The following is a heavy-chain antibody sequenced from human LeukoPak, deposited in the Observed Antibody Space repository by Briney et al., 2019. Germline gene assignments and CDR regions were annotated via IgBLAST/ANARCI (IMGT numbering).Heavy chain of an antibody. D-gene: IGHD6-13*01. CDR1: GYTFTSYG. V-gene: IGHV1-18*01. J-gene: IGHJ6*03. CDR2: ISAYNGNT. Sequence: ASVKVSCKASGYTFTSYGISWVRQAPGQGLEWMGWISAYNGNTNYAQKLQGRVTMTTDTSTSTAYMELRSLRSDDTAVYYCARVPGYSSSWYGKWYYYYMDVWGKGTTVTVSS. CDR3: ARVPGYSSSWYGKWYYYYMDV.